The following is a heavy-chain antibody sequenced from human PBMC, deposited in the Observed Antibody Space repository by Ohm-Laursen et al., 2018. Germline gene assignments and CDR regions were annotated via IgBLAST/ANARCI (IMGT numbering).Heavy chain of an antibody. CDR1: GLSISNSNW. CDR3: AAHSGGWFYFDY. V-gene: IGHV4-28*01. Sequence: GTLSLTCDVSGLSISNSNWWGWIRQPPGKGLEWVGYLYYSGTTYYNPSLKSRVTMSVDTSKNQFSVKLTSVTAADTAVYFCAAHSGGWFYFDYWGQGTLVTVSS. J-gene: IGHJ4*02. CDR2: LYYSGTT. D-gene: IGHD6-19*01.